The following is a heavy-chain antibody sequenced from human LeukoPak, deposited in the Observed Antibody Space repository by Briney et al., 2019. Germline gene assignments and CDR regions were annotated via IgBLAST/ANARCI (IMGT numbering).Heavy chain of an antibody. CDR3: ARVGRGDIYGYGDY. V-gene: IGHV3-66*01. CDR1: GFTVSSNY. J-gene: IGHJ4*02. Sequence: GGSLRLSCAASGFTVSSNYMSWVRQAPEKGLGWVSVLYTGGNTYYADSVKGRFTISRDNSKNTLYLQMNSLRAEDTAVYFCARVGRGDIYGYGDYWGQGTLVTVSS. D-gene: IGHD5-18*01. CDR2: LYTGGNT.